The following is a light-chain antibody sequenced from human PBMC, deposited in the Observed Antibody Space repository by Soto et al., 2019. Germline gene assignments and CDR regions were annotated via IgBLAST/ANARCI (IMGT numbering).Light chain of an antibody. V-gene: IGKV3-20*01. CDR2: GAA. CDR1: QSVSSNY. CDR3: QQYGSSPIT. J-gene: IGKJ5*01. Sequence: EIVLTQSPGTLSLSPGERATLSCRASQSVSSNYLAWYQQRPGQAPRLLIYGAASRATGIPDRLSGSGSGTDFTLTISRLEPEDFAVYYCQQYGSSPITFGQGTRLEIK.